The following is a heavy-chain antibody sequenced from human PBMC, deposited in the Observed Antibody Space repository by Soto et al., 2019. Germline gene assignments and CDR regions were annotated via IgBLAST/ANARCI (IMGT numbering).Heavy chain of an antibody. CDR3: ARGIRGGITIVGVVTYNWFDP. J-gene: IGHJ5*02. CDR2: MNPNSGNT. V-gene: IGHV1-8*01. D-gene: IGHD3-3*01. CDR1: GYTFTSYD. Sequence: ASVKVSCKASGYTFTSYDINWVRQATGQGLEWMGWMNPNSGNTGYAQKFQGRVTMTRNTSISTAYMELSSLRSEDTAVYYCARGIRGGITIVGVVTYNWFDPWGQGTLVTVSS.